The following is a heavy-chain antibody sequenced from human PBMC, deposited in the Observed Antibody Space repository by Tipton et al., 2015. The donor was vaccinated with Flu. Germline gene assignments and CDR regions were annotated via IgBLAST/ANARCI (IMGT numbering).Heavy chain of an antibody. Sequence: TLSLTCTVSGGSISSGSYYWSWIRQPAGKGLEWIGYIYYSGNTNYNPSLKSRVTMSLDASKSHFSLKLSSVTAADTAMYYCSSYYIRAFDIWGQGTMVTVSS. CDR1: GGSISSGSYY. J-gene: IGHJ3*02. V-gene: IGHV4-61*10. CDR2: IYYSGNT. CDR3: SSYYIRAFDI. D-gene: IGHD3-10*01.